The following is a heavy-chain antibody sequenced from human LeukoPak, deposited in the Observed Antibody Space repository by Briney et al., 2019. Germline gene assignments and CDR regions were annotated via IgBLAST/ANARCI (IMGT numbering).Heavy chain of an antibody. CDR2: IIPIFGTA. CDR1: GGTFSSYA. CDR3: ARDLHYGSGISVADY. Sequence: SVKVSCKASGGTFSSYAISWVRQAPGQGLEWMGGIIPIFGTANYAQKFQGRVTITADESTSTAYMELSSLRSEDTAVYYCARDLHYGSGISVADYWGQGTLVTVSS. D-gene: IGHD3-10*01. J-gene: IGHJ4*02. V-gene: IGHV1-69*13.